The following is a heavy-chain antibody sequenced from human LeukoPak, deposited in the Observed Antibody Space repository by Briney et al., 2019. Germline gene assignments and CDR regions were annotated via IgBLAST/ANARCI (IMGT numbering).Heavy chain of an antibody. V-gene: IGHV1-46*01. CDR3: ARGRGGYPD. CDR1: GYTFTSYY. Sequence: KVSCEXSGYTFTSYYMHWVRQAPGQGLEWMGIINPSGGSTSYAQKFQGRVTMTRDMSTSTVYMELSSLRSEDTAVYYCARGRGGYPDWGQGTMVTVSS. J-gene: IGHJ3*01. D-gene: IGHD5-12*01. CDR2: INPSGGST.